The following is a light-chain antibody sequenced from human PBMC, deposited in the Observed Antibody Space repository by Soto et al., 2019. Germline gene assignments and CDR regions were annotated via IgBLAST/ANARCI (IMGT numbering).Light chain of an antibody. CDR2: DVS. CDR3: SSYTSSSTPGV. V-gene: IGLV2-14*03. CDR1: SSDVGGYNY. Sequence: QSVLTQPTSVSGSPGQSITISCTGTSSDVGGYNYVSWYQHHPGKAPKLMICDVSDRPSGGSHRFSGSKSGNTASLTISGLQAEDEADYYCSSYTSSSTPGVFGTGTKLTVL. J-gene: IGLJ1*01.